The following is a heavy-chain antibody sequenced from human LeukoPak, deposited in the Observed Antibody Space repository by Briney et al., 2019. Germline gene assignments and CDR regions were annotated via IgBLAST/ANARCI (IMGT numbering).Heavy chain of an antibody. V-gene: IGHV3-74*01. CDR3: ARLVDDYLDAFDI. Sequence: QPGGSLRLSCAASGFTFSSYWMHWDRQAPGKGLVWVSRINSDGSSTSYADSVKGRFTISRDNAKNTLYLQMNSLRAEDTAVYYCARLVDDYLDAFDIWGQGTMVTVSS. CDR1: GFTFSSYW. J-gene: IGHJ3*02. D-gene: IGHD5-24*01. CDR2: INSDGSST.